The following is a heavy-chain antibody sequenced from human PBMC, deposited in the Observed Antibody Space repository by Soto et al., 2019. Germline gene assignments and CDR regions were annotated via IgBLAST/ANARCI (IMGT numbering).Heavy chain of an antibody. CDR3: ARDSGYSGYDYTYLDY. V-gene: IGHV1-18*01. Sequence: QVQLVQSGAEVKKPGPSVKVSCKASGYTFTSYGIGWVHRPPGQGLGGRGWISAYNGNTNYAQKLQGRVTMTTDTSTSTAYMELRSLRSDDTAVDYCARDSGYSGYDYTYLDYWGQGTLVTVSS. D-gene: IGHD5-12*01. J-gene: IGHJ4*02. CDR1: GYTFTSYG. CDR2: ISAYNGNT.